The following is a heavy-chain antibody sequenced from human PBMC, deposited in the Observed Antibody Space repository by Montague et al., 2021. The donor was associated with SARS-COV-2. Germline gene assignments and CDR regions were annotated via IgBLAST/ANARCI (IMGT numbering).Heavy chain of an antibody. CDR3: ARAVRGVIILSPYYAMDV. D-gene: IGHD3-10*01. J-gene: IGHJ4*01. Sequence: SETLSLTCAVYGGSFSAYYWNWICQPPGKGLERIGDINHSGRTNFYPSLKSRVTVSLDTSKNQFALKLRSVTAADTAVYYCARAVRGVIILSPYYAMDVWGQGTLVTVSS. CDR1: GGSFSAYY. V-gene: IGHV4-34*01. CDR2: INHSGRT.